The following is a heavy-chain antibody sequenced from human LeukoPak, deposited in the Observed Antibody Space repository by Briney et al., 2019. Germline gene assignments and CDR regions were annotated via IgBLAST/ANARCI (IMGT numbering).Heavy chain of an antibody. V-gene: IGHV4-59*01. CDR3: ATGSGFYNWFDP. D-gene: IGHD3-22*01. J-gene: IGHJ5*02. CDR2: IHYSGST. Sequence: SETLSLTCTVSGGSIRSSYWSWMRQPPGKGLEWIGYIHYSGSTNYNPSLKSRVFISVDTSKKQFSLKLSSVTAADTAVYYCATGSGFYNWFDPWGQGTLVTVSS. CDR1: GGSIRSSY.